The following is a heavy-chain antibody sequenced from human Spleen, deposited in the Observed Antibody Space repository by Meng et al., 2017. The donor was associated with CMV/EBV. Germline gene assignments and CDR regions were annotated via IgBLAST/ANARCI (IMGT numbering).Heavy chain of an antibody. CDR1: GFAFSNFA. CDR3: AKEHGGLYGVLDY. J-gene: IGHJ4*02. D-gene: IGHD4-17*01. Sequence: PSGFAFSNFAMSWVRQAPGKGLEWVSAISGVGGGTYYADSVKGRFTISRDNSKNTLYLQMNSLRAEDTAIYYCAKEHGGLYGVLDYWGQGTLVTVSS. V-gene: IGHV3-23*01. CDR2: ISGVGGGT.